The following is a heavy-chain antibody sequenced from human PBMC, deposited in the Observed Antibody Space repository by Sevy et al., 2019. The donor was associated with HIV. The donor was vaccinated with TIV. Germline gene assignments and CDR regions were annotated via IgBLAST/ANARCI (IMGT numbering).Heavy chain of an antibody. CDR1: GFTLSNHG. D-gene: IGHD6-19*01. V-gene: IGHV3-30*18. J-gene: IGHJ4*02. CDR3: AKDSAFTSGWFRTHFDY. Sequence: GGSLRLSCAASGFTLSNHGMHWVRQAPGKGLEWVAVISYDGNNDYYADSVKGRFTISRDISKTTVYLQMIGLRGEDKAVYYCAKDSAFTSGWFRTHFDYWGQGILVTVSS. CDR2: ISYDGNND.